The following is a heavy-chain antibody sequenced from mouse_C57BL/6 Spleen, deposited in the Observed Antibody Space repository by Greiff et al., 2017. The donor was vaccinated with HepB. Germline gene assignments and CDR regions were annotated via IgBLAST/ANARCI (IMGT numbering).Heavy chain of an antibody. CDR1: GYSITSGYG. D-gene: IGHD1-2*01. V-gene: IGHV3-2*02. CDR3: ARTARIKY. CDR2: ISYSGST. J-gene: IGHJ2*01. Sequence: DVKLQESGPGLVKPSQSLSLTCTVTGYSITSGYGWNWLRQFPGNKLEWMGYISYSGSTNYNPSLKSRISITRDTSKNQVFLRLNSVTTEDTATYYCARTARIKYWGQGTTLTVSS.